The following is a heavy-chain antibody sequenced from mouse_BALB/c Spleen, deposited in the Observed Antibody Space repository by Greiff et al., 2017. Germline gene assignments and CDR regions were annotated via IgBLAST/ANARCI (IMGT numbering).Heavy chain of an antibody. D-gene: IGHD2-14*01. V-gene: IGHV5-4*02. J-gene: IGHJ3*01. Sequence: EVQLVESGGGLVKPGGSLKLSCAASGFAFSSYDMSWVRQTPEKRLEWVATISDGGSYTYYPDSVKGRFTISRDNAKNNLYLQMSSLKSEDTAMYYCARGSYYRYGFAYWGQGTLVTVSA. CDR3: ARGSYYRYGFAY. CDR1: GFAFSSYD. CDR2: ISDGGSYT.